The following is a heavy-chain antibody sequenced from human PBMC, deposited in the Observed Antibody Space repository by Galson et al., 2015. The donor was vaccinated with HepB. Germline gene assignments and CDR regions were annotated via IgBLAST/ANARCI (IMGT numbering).Heavy chain of an antibody. CDR1: GYTFTSYY. CDR2: INPSGGST. J-gene: IGHJ4*02. CDR3: ASLRGDIVVVPADLSFDY. V-gene: IGHV1-46*01. Sequence: SVKVSCKASGYTFTSYYMHWVRQAPGQGLEWMGIINPSGGSTSYAQKFQGRVTMTRDTSTSTVYMELSSLRSEDTAVYYCASLRGDIVVVPADLSFDYWGQGTLVTVSS. D-gene: IGHD2-2*01.